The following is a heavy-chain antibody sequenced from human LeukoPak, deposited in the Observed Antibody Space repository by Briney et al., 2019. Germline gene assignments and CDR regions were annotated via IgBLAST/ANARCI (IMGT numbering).Heavy chain of an antibody. J-gene: IGHJ3*02. CDR3: AKDVRGLLMIAFDI. D-gene: IGHD3-10*01. Sequence: GGSLRLSCAASGFTFSSYTMNWARHAPGKGLEWVSGISWNSGSIGYADSVKGRFTISRDNAKNSLYLQMNSLRAGDTALYYCAKDVRGLLMIAFDIWGQGTMVTVSS. CDR2: ISWNSGSI. CDR1: GFTFSSYT. V-gene: IGHV3-9*01.